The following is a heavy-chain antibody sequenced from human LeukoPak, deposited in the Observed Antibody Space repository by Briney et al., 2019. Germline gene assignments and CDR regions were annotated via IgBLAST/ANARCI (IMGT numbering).Heavy chain of an antibody. V-gene: IGHV4-34*01. CDR3: ARQNRRVRGVIYGPINWFDP. D-gene: IGHD3-10*01. J-gene: IGHJ5*02. CDR2: INHSGST. CDR1: GGSFSGYY. Sequence: PSETLSLTCAVYGGSFSGYYWSWIRQPPGKGLEWIGEINHSGSTNYNPSLKSRVTISVDTSKNQFSLKLSSVTAADTAVYYCARQNRRVRGVIYGPINWFDPWGQGTLVTVSS.